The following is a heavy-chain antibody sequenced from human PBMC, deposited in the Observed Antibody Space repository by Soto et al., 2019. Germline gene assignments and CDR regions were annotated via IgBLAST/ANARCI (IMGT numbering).Heavy chain of an antibody. CDR1: GFSIGCCS. CDR2: ISSSSSTT. CDR3: ARYYYDSSGYDGMDV. Sequence: EVQLVESGGGLVQPGGSLRLSCAASGFSIGCCSMNWVRQAPGRGLEWVSYISSSSSTTHYADSVKGRFTVSRDTAKNSLYQQMNGLRDEDRAVYYCARYYYDSSGYDGMDVWGQGTTVTVSS. V-gene: IGHV3-48*02. J-gene: IGHJ6*02. D-gene: IGHD3-22*01.